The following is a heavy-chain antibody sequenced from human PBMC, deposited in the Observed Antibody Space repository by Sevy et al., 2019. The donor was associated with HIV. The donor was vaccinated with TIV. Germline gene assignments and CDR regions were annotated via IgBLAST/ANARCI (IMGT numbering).Heavy chain of an antibody. D-gene: IGHD6-19*01. CDR1: GFTVSSNY. CDR3: VREGAVAAKEGENC. Sequence: GGSLRLSCAASGFTVSSNYMSWVRQAPGKGLEWVSVIYSGGSTYYADSVKGRFTFSRDNSKNTVYLQMNSLRAEDTAVYYCVREGAVAAKEGENCWGQGTLVTVSS. V-gene: IGHV3-53*01. J-gene: IGHJ4*02. CDR2: IYSGGST.